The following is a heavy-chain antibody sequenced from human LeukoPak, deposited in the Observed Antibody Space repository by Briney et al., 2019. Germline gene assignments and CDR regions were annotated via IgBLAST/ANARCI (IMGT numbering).Heavy chain of an antibody. Sequence: ASVKVSCKASGGTFSSYAISWVRQAPGQGLEWMGGIIPIFGTANYAQKFQGRVTITADESTSTAYMELSSLRSEDTAVYYCAFFGVVLSDAFDIWGQGTMVTVSS. CDR3: AFFGVVLSDAFDI. CDR2: IIPIFGTA. J-gene: IGHJ3*02. V-gene: IGHV1-69*13. CDR1: GGTFSSYA. D-gene: IGHD3-3*01.